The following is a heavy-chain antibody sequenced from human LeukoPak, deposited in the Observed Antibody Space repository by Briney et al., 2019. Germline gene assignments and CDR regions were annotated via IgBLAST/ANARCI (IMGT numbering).Heavy chain of an antibody. Sequence: GGSLRLSCAASGFTFSSYWMSWVRQAPGKGLEWVANIKQDGSEKYYVDSVKGRFTISRDNAKNSLYLQMNSLRAEDTAVYYCARSLYSSGWDYFDYWGQGTLVTVSS. J-gene: IGHJ4*02. D-gene: IGHD6-19*01. CDR2: IKQDGSEK. CDR1: GFTFSSYW. CDR3: ARSLYSSGWDYFDY. V-gene: IGHV3-7*01.